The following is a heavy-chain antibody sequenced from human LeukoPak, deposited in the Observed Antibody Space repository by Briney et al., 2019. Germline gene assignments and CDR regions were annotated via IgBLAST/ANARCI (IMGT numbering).Heavy chain of an antibody. CDR1: GGSISSYY. CDR2: IYYSGST. CDR3: ARMQQWLVNFDY. Sequence: SETLSLTCTVSGGSISSYYWSWIQQPPGKGLEWIGYIYYSGSTNYNPSLKSRVTISVDTSKNQFSLKLSSVTAADTAVYYCARMQQWLVNFDYWGQGTLVTVSS. J-gene: IGHJ4*02. D-gene: IGHD6-19*01. V-gene: IGHV4-59*01.